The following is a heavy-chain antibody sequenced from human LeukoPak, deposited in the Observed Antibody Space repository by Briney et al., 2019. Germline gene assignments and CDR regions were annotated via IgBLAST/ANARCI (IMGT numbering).Heavy chain of an antibody. Sequence: RSLRLSCAASGFTFSSYAMHWVRQAPGKGLEWVAVISYDGSNKYYADSVKGRFTISRDNSKNTLYLQMNSLRAEDTAVYYCATPAFDIWGQGTMVTVSS. CDR1: GFTFSSYA. V-gene: IGHV3-30*04. CDR2: ISYDGSNK. J-gene: IGHJ3*02. CDR3: ATPAFDI.